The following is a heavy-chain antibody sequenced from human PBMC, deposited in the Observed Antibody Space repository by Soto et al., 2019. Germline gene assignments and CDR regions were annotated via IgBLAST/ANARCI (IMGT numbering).Heavy chain of an antibody. Sequence: PSETLSLTCSVSGGSISSYYWSWIRQPPGKGLEWIGYIYFGGSTNYNPSLKSRVTISVDTSKSQFSLKLSSVTAADTAVYYCARDAYSGHHDYWGQGTLVTVSS. J-gene: IGHJ4*02. CDR3: ARDAYSGHHDY. V-gene: IGHV4-59*01. D-gene: IGHD5-12*01. CDR1: GGSISSYY. CDR2: IYFGGST.